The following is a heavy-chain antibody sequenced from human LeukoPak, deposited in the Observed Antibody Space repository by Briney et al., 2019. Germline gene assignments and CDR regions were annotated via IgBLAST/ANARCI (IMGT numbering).Heavy chain of an antibody. CDR3: ARHKMVRGIGFYYYMDV. CDR1: GYTFTGYY. CDR2: INPNSGGT. Sequence: GASVKVSCKASGYTFTGYYMHWVRQAPGQGLEWMGWINPNSGGTNYAQKFQGRVTMTRDTSISTAYMELSRLRSDDTAVYYCARHKMVRGIGFYYYMDVWGKGTTVTISS. D-gene: IGHD3-10*01. V-gene: IGHV1-2*02. J-gene: IGHJ6*03.